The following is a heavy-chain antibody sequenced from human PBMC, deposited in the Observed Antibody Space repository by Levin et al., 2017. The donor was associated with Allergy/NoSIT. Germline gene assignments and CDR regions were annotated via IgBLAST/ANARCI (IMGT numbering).Heavy chain of an antibody. CDR2: INHSGST. CDR3: ARGGTNSDQSGYGAYDHKHYFDY. J-gene: IGHJ4*02. D-gene: IGHD5-12*01. V-gene: IGHV4-34*01. CDR1: GGSFSGYY. Sequence: PGGSLRLSCAVYGGSFSGYYWSWIRQPPGKGLEWIGEINHSGSTNYNPSLKSRVTISVDTSKNQFSLRLSSVTAADTAVYFCARGGTNSDQSGYGAYDHKHYFDYWGQGTLVTVSS.